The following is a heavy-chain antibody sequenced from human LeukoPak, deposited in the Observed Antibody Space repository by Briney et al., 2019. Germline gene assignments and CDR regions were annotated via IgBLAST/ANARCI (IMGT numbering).Heavy chain of an antibody. CDR3: ARGPSYRNGWGWFDP. D-gene: IGHD6-19*01. Sequence: PGGSLRLSCAASGFTFTIYSMSWVRQAPGKGLEWVANINQDGSEKYFVDSVKGRFTISRDNAKNSLYLQMNSLRAEDTAVYYCARGPSYRNGWGWFDPWGQGTPVSVSS. CDR2: INQDGSEK. V-gene: IGHV3-7*03. CDR1: GFTFTIYS. J-gene: IGHJ5*02.